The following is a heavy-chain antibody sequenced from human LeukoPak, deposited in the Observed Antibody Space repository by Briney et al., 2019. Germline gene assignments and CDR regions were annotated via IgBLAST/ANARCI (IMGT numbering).Heavy chain of an antibody. CDR1: GGTFSSYA. CDR3: ASAPTGGNSDY. CDR2: IIPIFGTA. J-gene: IGHJ4*02. V-gene: IGHV1-69*13. D-gene: IGHD4-23*01. Sequence: ASVKVSCKASGGTFSSYAISWVRQAPGQGLEWMGGIIPIFGTANHAQKFQGRVTITADESTSTAYMELSSLRSEDTAVYYCASAPTGGNSDYWGQGTLVTVSS.